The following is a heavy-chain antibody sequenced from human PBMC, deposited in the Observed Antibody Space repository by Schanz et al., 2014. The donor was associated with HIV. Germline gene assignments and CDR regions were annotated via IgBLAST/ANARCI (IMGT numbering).Heavy chain of an antibody. V-gene: IGHV3-7*01. CDR1: GFTFYTYA. Sequence: VQLVESGGGVVQPGRSLRLSCAASGFTFYTYAMTWVRQAPGKGLEWVANIKEDGSEKYHADSVKGRFTISRDNAKNSLFLQMESLRAEDTAVYYCARDGGEVWGQGTTVTVSS. CDR2: IKEDGSEK. J-gene: IGHJ6*02. CDR3: ARDGGEV. D-gene: IGHD3-16*01.